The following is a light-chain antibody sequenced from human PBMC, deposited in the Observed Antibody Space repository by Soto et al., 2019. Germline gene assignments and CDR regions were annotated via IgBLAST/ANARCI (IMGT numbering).Light chain of an antibody. CDR3: QQYNNWPPPLT. V-gene: IGKV3-15*01. CDR1: QSVSSN. CDR2: GAS. J-gene: IGKJ4*01. Sequence: EIVMTQSPATLSVSPGERATLSCRASQSVSSNLAWYQQKPGQAPRVLIYGASTRATGIPARFSGSGSGTDFTLTISSLQSEDFAVYYCQQYNNWPPPLTFGGGTKVEIK.